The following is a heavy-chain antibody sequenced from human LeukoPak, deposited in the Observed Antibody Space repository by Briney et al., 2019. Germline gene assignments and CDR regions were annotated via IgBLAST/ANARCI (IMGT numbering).Heavy chain of an antibody. J-gene: IGHJ4*02. D-gene: IGHD3-22*01. CDR1: GGSISSYY. Sequence: SETLSLTXTVSGGSISSYYWSWIRQPAGKGLEWIGRIYTSGSTNYNPSLKSRVTMSVDTSKNQFSLKLSSVTAADTAVYYCASGYYDSSVFDYWGQGTLVTVSS. CDR3: ASGYYDSSVFDY. V-gene: IGHV4-4*07. CDR2: IYTSGST.